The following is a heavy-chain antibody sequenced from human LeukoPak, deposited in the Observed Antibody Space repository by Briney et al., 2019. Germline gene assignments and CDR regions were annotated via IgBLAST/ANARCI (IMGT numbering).Heavy chain of an antibody. Sequence: SETLSLTCTVSDDSISDYYRGWIRQPPGKGLEWIGYFYNSRRSTYNPSLKSRITISVDTSKNQFSLKLTSLTAADTAVYYCARETGSGYGLGYWGQGTLVTVSS. V-gene: IGHV4-59*12. CDR2: FYNSRRS. D-gene: IGHD3-22*01. J-gene: IGHJ4*02. CDR3: ARETGSGYGLGY. CDR1: DDSISDYY.